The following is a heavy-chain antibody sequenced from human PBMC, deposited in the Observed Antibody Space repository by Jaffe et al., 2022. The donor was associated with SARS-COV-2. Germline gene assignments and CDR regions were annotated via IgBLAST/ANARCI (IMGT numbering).Heavy chain of an antibody. CDR2: IKQDGSEK. CDR1: GFTLSTYW. V-gene: IGHV3-7*01. CDR3: ARDRFPRSSSYFDY. Sequence: EVQLVESGGDLVQPGGSLRLSCAASGFTLSTYWMSWVRQAPGKGLEWVANIKQDGSEKYYVDSVKGRFTISRDNAKNSLFLQMNSLRAEDTAVYYCARDRFPRSSSYFDYWGQGTLVTVSS. J-gene: IGHJ4*02. D-gene: IGHD6-6*01.